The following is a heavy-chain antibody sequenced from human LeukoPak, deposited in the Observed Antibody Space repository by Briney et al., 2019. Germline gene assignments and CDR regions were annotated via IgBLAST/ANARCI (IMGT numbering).Heavy chain of an antibody. D-gene: IGHD3-9*01. Sequence: PGRSLRLSCAASGFTFYDYAMHWVRQAPGKGLEWVSGISWNSGSIGYADSVKGRFTISRDNAKNSLYLQMNSLRAEDTALYYCAKDRAYYDITTNRDAFDIWGQGTMVTVSS. V-gene: IGHV3-9*01. J-gene: IGHJ3*02. CDR1: GFTFYDYA. CDR2: ISWNSGSI. CDR3: AKDRAYYDITTNRDAFDI.